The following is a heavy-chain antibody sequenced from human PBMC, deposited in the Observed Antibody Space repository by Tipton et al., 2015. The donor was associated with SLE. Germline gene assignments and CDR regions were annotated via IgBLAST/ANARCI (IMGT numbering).Heavy chain of an antibody. Sequence: SLRLSCAASGFTFSSYGMHWVRQAPGKGLEWVAVISYDGSNKYYADSVKGRFTISRDNSKNTLYLQMNSLRAEDTAVYYCASGLLVVYAPTDYWGQGTLATVSS. V-gene: IGHV3-30*19. J-gene: IGHJ4*02. D-gene: IGHD2-8*02. CDR1: GFTFSSYG. CDR2: ISYDGSNK. CDR3: ASGLLVVYAPTDY.